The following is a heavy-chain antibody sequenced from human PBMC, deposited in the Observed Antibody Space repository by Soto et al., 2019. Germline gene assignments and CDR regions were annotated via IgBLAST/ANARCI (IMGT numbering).Heavy chain of an antibody. CDR2: INPNSGGT. CDR3: ARALIRFLDWIPKNYYYGMDV. V-gene: IGHV1-2*02. CDR1: GHSFTAYY. D-gene: IGHD3-3*01. Sequence: QVQLVQSGAEVKKPGASVKVSCKASGHSFTAYYMHWVRQAPGQGLEWMGWINPNSGGTKYAQKFQGRVTMTRDTSSRTVYMELSGLRSDDTAVYFCARALIRFLDWIPKNYYYGMDVWGQGTTVTVSS. J-gene: IGHJ6*02.